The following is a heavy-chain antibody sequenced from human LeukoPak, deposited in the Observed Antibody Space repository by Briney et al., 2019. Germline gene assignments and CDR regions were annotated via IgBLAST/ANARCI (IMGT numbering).Heavy chain of an antibody. CDR2: ITITGSSP. V-gene: IGHV3-23*01. CDR3: ARGVGSYEDGYFDF. D-gene: IGHD1-26*01. Sequence: TGGSLRLSCAASGFTFSGYAMAWVRQAPGKGLEWVSSITITGSSPSYADSVKGRFTVSRDNSKNTLYLQMNSLRAEDTALYYCARGVGSYEDGYFDFWGQGTLVTVSS. J-gene: IGHJ4*02. CDR1: GFTFSGYA.